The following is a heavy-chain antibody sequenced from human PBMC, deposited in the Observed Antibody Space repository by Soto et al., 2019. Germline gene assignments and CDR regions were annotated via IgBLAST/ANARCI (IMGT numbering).Heavy chain of an antibody. CDR2: INGGNGDT. CDR1: GYTLSSYG. V-gene: IGHV1-3*01. Sequence: VQLVQSEAEVKKPGASVKVSCKASGYTLSSYGIHWVRQAPGQRLEWMGWINGGNGDTMYAQKFQDRVTMTRGTSANTVYMEVSSLASKATAVYYCARGRSLFRAGDTRVNFFDSWGQGTLVTVSS. CDR3: ARGRSLFRAGDTRVNFFDS. D-gene: IGHD4-17*01. J-gene: IGHJ4*02.